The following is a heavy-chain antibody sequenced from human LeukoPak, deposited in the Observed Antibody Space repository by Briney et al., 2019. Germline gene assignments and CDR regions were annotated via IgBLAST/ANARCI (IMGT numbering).Heavy chain of an antibody. CDR3: ARNYDSSGYYLTFDY. D-gene: IGHD3-22*01. CDR2: IYYSGST. J-gene: IGHJ4*02. Sequence: PSETLSLTCTVSGGSISSGSYYWGWVRQPPGKGLEWIGSIYYSGSTYYNPSLKSRVTISVDTSKDQFSLKLSSVTAADTAVYYCARNYDSSGYYLTFDYWGQGTLVTVSS. CDR1: GGSISSGSYY. V-gene: IGHV4-39*01.